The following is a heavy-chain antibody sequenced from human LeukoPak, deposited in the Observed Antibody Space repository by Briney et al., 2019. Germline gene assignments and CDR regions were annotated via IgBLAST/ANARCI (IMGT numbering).Heavy chain of an antibody. CDR1: GGSISSSSYY. J-gene: IGHJ3*02. CDR3: ARLNNWNGSAFDI. CDR2: IYHSGST. V-gene: IGHV4-39*07. D-gene: IGHD1-1*01. Sequence: PSETLSLTCTVSGGSISSSSYYWGWIRQPPGKGLEWIGSIYHSGSTYYNPSLKSRVTISVDTSKNQFSLKLSSVTAADTAVYYCARLNNWNGSAFDIWGQGTMVTVSS.